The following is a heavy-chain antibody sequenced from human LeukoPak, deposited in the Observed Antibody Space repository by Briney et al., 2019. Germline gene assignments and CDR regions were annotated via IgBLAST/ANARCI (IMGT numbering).Heavy chain of an antibody. Sequence: ASVKVSCKVSGYTLTELSMHWVRQAPGKGLEWMGGFDPEDGETIYAQKFQGRVTMTEDTSTDTAYMELSSLRSEDTAVYYCARGQQLDPFQHFYYMDVWGKGTTVTVSS. CDR3: ARGQQLDPFQHFYYMDV. J-gene: IGHJ6*03. V-gene: IGHV1-24*01. D-gene: IGHD6-13*01. CDR2: FDPEDGET. CDR1: GYTLTELS.